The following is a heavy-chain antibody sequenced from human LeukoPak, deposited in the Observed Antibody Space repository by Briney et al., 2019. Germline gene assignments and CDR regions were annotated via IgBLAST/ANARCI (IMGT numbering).Heavy chain of an antibody. CDR2: IRYDGSQK. CDR3: ARVSIRGEGV. Sequence: GGTLRLSCVVSGFTFSRFGMHWVRQAPGEGLEWVAFIRYDGSQKYYADSVKGRFTISRDNSKNTMYLQMDSLRPDDAAVYYCARVSIRGEGVWGNGTTVIISS. D-gene: IGHD5-24*01. V-gene: IGHV3-30*02. J-gene: IGHJ6*04. CDR1: GFTFSRFG.